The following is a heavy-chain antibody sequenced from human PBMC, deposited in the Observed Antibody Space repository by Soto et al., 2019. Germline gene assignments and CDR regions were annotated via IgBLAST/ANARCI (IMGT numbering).Heavy chain of an antibody. D-gene: IGHD4-4*01. Sequence: QVQLVQSGAEVKKPGSSVKVSCKASGDTFSSYAISWVRQAPGQGLEWMGGIIPIFGTANYAQKFQGRVTITADESTSTAYMELSSLRSEDTAVYYCARITTIDYYYYYGMDVWGQWTTVTVSS. CDR2: IIPIFGTA. CDR3: ARITTIDYYYYYGMDV. V-gene: IGHV1-69*01. J-gene: IGHJ6*02. CDR1: GDTFSSYA.